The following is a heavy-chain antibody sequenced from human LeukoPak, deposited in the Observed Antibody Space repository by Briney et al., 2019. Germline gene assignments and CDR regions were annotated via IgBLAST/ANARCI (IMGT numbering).Heavy chain of an antibody. CDR1: PFTFGSYG. CDR2: IQYDGSNQ. J-gene: IGHJ6*04. V-gene: IGHV3-30*02. D-gene: IGHD3-10*02. Sequence: PGGSLRLSCAASPFTFGSYGMHWVRQAPGKGLEGVAYIQYDGSNQQYADSVKGRFSIYRDSSKNILYLQMNSLRAEDTAVYYCAELGITMIGGVWGKGTTVTISS. CDR3: AELGITMIGGV.